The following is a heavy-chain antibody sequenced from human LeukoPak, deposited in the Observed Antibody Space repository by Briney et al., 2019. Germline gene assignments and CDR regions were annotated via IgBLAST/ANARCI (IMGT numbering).Heavy chain of an antibody. CDR2: INPNSGGT. CDR3: AAMSGSYPPFDY. CDR1: GYTFTGYY. J-gene: IGHJ4*02. D-gene: IGHD1-26*01. Sequence: ASVKVSCKAPGYTFTGYYMHWVRQAPGQGLEWMGWINPNSGGTNYAQKFQGRVTMTRDTSISTAYMELSRLRSDDTAVYYCAAMSGSYPPFDYWGQGTLVTVSS. V-gene: IGHV1-2*02.